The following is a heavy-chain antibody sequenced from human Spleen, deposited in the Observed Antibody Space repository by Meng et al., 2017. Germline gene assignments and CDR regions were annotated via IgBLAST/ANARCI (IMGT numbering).Heavy chain of an antibody. CDR3: AREGTRGEEGDP. CDR2: ITPGSGNT. D-gene: IGHD2-2*01. J-gene: IGHJ5*02. Sequence: QVQLVQSGAEVKKPGASVKVSCKASGYTFTSYAMNWVRQAPGQSLEWMGWITPGSGNTKYSQKFQGRLTITTDTSASTAYMELSTLRSEDTAVYYCAREGTRGEEGDPWGQGTLVTVSS. V-gene: IGHV1-3*01. CDR1: GYTFTSYA.